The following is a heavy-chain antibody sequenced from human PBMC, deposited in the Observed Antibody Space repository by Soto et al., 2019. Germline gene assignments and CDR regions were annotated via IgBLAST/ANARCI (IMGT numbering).Heavy chain of an antibody. Sequence: GGSFSGYYWSWIRQPPGKGLKRIGEINHSGVTNYKPSIKRRVTISVDMSKNQFSLQLKSVTAADTALYYCARFSGSYYYAMDFWGQGSTVTVSS. CDR2: INHSGVT. J-gene: IGHJ6*02. CDR3: ARFSGSYYYAMDF. V-gene: IGHV4-34*01. CDR1: GGSFSGYY. D-gene: IGHD6-19*01.